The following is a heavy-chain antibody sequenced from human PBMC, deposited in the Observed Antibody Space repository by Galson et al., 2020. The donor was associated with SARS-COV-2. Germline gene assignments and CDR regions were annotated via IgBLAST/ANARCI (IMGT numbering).Heavy chain of an antibody. V-gene: IGHV4-30-2*01. CDR2: IYDSANT. J-gene: IGHJ4*02. Sequence: SQTISLTCAVSGGSVSGGAFSWSWFRQPPGKGLEWIGYIYDSANTYYNPSLKSRVSISVDRSKNQFSLNLSSVTAADTAVYYCARGQQTELLTPFDFWGQGTLVTVSS. CDR1: GGSVSGGAFS. CDR3: ARGQQTELLTPFDF. D-gene: IGHD1-26*01.